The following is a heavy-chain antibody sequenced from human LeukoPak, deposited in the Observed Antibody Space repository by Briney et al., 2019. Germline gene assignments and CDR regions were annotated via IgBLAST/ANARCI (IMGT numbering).Heavy chain of an antibody. J-gene: IGHJ4*02. CDR2: ITGSGDNT. V-gene: IGHV3-23*01. D-gene: IGHD6-19*01. CDR3: AKRGPAGAGKSPDYFDY. Sequence: GGSLRLSCAASGFTFSSYVMSWVRQAPGKGLEWVSAITGSGDNTYYADSVKGRFTISRDNSKNTLYLQMSSLRAEDTAVYYCAKRGPAGAGKSPDYFDYWGQGTLVTVSS. CDR1: GFTFSSYV.